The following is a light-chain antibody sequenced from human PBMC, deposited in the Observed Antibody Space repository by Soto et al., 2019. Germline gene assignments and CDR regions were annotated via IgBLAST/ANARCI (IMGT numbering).Light chain of an antibody. Sequence: DIQMTQSPSSLSAFVGDRVTMTCRASQSISSFLNWYQQRPGKAPRLLIYAASSLQSGVPSRFSGGGSGTDFTLTISSLQPEDFATYYCQESYSMGLTFGGGTKVDIK. V-gene: IGKV1-39*01. CDR1: QSISSF. J-gene: IGKJ4*01. CDR2: AAS. CDR3: QESYSMGLT.